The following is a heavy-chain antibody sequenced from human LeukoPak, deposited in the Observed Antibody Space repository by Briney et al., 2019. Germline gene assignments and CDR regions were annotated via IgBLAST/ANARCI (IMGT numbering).Heavy chain of an antibody. V-gene: IGHV4-59*01. Sequence: SETLSLTCTVSGGSISGYYWSWMRQPPGKGLEWVGYIFESQTTGYNPSLESRVTISQDTSRNQFSLKLSSVTSADTAVYFCTRSEVDNPDWFDPWGQGTLVTVSS. CDR3: TRSEVDNPDWFDP. D-gene: IGHD5-12*01. CDR2: IFESQTT. CDR1: GGSISGYY. J-gene: IGHJ5*02.